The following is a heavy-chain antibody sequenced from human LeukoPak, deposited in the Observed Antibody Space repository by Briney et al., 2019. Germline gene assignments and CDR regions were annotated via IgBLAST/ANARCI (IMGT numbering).Heavy chain of an antibody. D-gene: IGHD5-12*01. V-gene: IGHV4-34*01. CDR3: ARGEWLRSWFAY. Sequence: SETLSLTCAVYGGSFSGYYWSWIRQPPGKGREWIGEINNSGSTNYNPSLKSRVTISVDTSKNQFSLKLSSVTAADTAVYYCARGEWLRSWFAYWGQGTLVTVSS. CDR2: INNSGST. J-gene: IGHJ4*02. CDR1: GGSFSGYY.